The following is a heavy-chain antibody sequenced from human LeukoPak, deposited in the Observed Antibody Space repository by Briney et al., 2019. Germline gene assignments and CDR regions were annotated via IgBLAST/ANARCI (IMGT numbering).Heavy chain of an antibody. CDR2: ISWNSGSI. CDR3: AKAYSSGWYRRTGAGYYYYGMDV. D-gene: IGHD6-19*01. V-gene: IGHV3-9*01. Sequence: GRSLRLSCAASGFTFDDYAMHWVRQAPGKGLEWVSGISWNSGSIGYADSVKGRFTISRDNAKNSLYLQMNSLRAEDTALYYCAKAYSSGWYRRTGAGYYYYGMDVWGQGTTVTVSS. J-gene: IGHJ6*02. CDR1: GFTFDDYA.